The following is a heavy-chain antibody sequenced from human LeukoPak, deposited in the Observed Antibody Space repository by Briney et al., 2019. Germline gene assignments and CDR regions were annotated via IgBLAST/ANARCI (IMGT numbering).Heavy chain of an antibody. Sequence: GGSLRLSCAASGFTFSSYSMNWVRQAPGKGLQWLTLISYHGSNKDYTDSVKGRFIISRDNSKNTLFLQMNSLRTEDTAIYLCARRPERLGQGYFDSWGQGTLVTVSS. CDR1: GFTFSSYS. D-gene: IGHD2-15*01. CDR2: ISYHGSNK. V-gene: IGHV3-30*04. CDR3: ARRPERLGQGYFDS. J-gene: IGHJ4*02.